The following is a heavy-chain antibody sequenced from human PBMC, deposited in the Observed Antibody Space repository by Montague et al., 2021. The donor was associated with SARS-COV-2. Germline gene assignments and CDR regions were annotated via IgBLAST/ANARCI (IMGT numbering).Heavy chain of an antibody. Sequence: SETLSLTCTISGGSFSNYYWSWIRQPPGKGLEWIGEVNQSGTTIYNPSVKSGVSISEDTSKNQFYLRLNPVTAADTAVYYCARGRRRVVVPGSGPAGRSFGIWGQGTMVTVSS. J-gene: IGHJ3*02. V-gene: IGHV4-34*01. D-gene: IGHD2-2*01. CDR3: ARGRRRVVVPGSGPAGRSFGI. CDR2: VNQSGTT. CDR1: GGSFSNYY.